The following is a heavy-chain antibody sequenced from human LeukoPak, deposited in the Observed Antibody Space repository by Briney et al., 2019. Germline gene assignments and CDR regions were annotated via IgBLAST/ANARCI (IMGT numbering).Heavy chain of an antibody. J-gene: IGHJ4*02. CDR1: GYTFTSYD. Sequence: ASVKVSCKASGYTFTSYDINWVRQATGQGLEWMGWMNPNSGNTGYAQKFQGRVTMTRNTSISTAYMELSSLRSEDTAVYYCAKVALSSVGSGSYYHADYWGQGTLVTVSS. D-gene: IGHD3-10*01. CDR3: AKVALSSVGSGSYYHADY. V-gene: IGHV1-8*01. CDR2: MNPNSGNT.